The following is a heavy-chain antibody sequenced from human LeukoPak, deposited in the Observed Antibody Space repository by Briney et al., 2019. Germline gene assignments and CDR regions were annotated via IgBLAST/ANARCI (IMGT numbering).Heavy chain of an antibody. CDR1: GFTFSSYS. V-gene: IGHV3-21*01. D-gene: IGHD2-2*01. CDR3: ARTCSSTSCYFGGYYGMDV. J-gene: IGHJ6*02. CDR2: ISSSSSYT. Sequence: GGSLRLSCAASGFTFSSYSMNWVRQAPGKGLEWVSSISSSSSYTYYADSVKGRFTISRDNAKNSLYLQMNSLRAEDTAVYYCARTCSSTSCYFGGYYGMDVWGQGTTVTVS.